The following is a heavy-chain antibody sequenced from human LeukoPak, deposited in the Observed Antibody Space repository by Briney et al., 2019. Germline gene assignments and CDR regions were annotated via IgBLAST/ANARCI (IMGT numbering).Heavy chain of an antibody. Sequence: SETLSLTCTVSGGSISSYYWSWIRQPPRKGLEWIGYIYYSGSTNYNPSLKSRVTISVDTSKNQFSLKLSSVTAADTAVYYCARALSYDFWSGYAIGAFDIWGQGTMVTVSS. D-gene: IGHD3-3*01. V-gene: IGHV4-59*01. CDR3: ARALSYDFWSGYAIGAFDI. CDR1: GGSISSYY. CDR2: IYYSGST. J-gene: IGHJ3*02.